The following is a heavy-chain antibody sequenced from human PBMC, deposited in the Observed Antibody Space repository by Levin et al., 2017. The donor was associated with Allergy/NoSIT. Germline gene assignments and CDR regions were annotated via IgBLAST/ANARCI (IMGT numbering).Heavy chain of an antibody. CDR1: GGSISSSSYY. CDR2: IYYSGST. J-gene: IGHJ4*02. CDR3: ARGGGYYESSGYRY. V-gene: IGHV4-39*07. Sequence: SQTLSLTCTVSGGSISSSSYYWGWIRQPPGKGLEWIGSIYYSGSTYYNPSLKSRVTISVDTSKNQFSLKLSSVTAADTAVYYCARGGGYYESSGYRYWGQGTLVTVSS. D-gene: IGHD3-22*01.